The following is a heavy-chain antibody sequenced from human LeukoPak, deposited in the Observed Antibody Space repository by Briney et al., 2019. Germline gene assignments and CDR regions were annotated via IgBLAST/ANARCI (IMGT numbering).Heavy chain of an antibody. CDR2: IYYSGST. D-gene: IGHD2-21*02. CDR1: GGSISSSSYY. Sequence: SETLSLTCTVSGGSISSSSYYWGWIRQPPGKGLEWIGSIYYSGSTYYNPSLKSRVTISVDTSKSQFSLKLSSVAAADTAVYYCARHTYCGGDCYSPDYFDYWGQGTLVTVSS. V-gene: IGHV4-39*01. J-gene: IGHJ4*02. CDR3: ARHTYCGGDCYSPDYFDY.